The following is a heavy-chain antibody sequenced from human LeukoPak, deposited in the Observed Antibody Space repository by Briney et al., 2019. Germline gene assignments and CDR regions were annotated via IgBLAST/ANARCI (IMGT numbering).Heavy chain of an antibody. CDR1: GGSISSYY. CDR2: IYYSGST. Sequence: SETLSLTCTVSGGSISSYYWSWIRQPPGKGLEWIGYIYYSGSTNYNPSPKSRVTISVDTSKNQFSLKLSSVTAADTAVYYCARARFSSMYYYYGMDVWGQGTTVTVSS. J-gene: IGHJ6*02. CDR3: ARARFSSMYYYYGMDV. V-gene: IGHV4-59*12. D-gene: IGHD6-6*01.